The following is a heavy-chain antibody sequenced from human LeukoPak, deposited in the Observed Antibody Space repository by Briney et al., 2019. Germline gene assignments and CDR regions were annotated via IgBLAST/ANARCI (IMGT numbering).Heavy chain of an antibody. CDR3: TTSRVGY. D-gene: IGHD1-26*01. J-gene: IGHJ4*02. Sequence: GGSLRLSCAASGFTFTDAWMSWVRQAPGQGLEWVARIKNEIEGGTTDYAAPVKGRFTISRDDSKNTLYLHMDSLKTEDTGVYYCTTSRVGYWGQGTLVTVSS. V-gene: IGHV3-15*01. CDR2: IKNEIEGGTT. CDR1: GFTFTDAW.